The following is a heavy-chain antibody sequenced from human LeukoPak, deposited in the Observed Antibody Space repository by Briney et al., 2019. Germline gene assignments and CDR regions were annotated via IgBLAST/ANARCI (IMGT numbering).Heavy chain of an antibody. J-gene: IGHJ4*02. V-gene: IGHV3-23*01. D-gene: IGHD6-19*01. CDR2: ISGSGGST. CDR3: AKQLGSTSEGY. CDR1: GYTFSSYA. Sequence: GGSLRLSCAASGYTFSSYAMSWVRQAPGKGLEWVSAISGSGGSTYYADSVKGRFTISRDNSKNTLYLQMNSLKAEDTAVYYCAKQLGSTSEGYWGQGTLVTVSS.